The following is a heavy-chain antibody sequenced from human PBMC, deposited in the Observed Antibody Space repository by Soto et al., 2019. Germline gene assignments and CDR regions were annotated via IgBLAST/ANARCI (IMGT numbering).Heavy chain of an antibody. Sequence: PGESLKISCKGSGYSFTRYWIGWVRQKPGQGLEWMGIFFPGDSDTRYSPSFQGQVTISADKSISNAYLHWSSLKASDTAIYYCEISSLAAAGFDYWGRVTVVTVSS. J-gene: IGHJ4*02. CDR1: GYSFTRYW. V-gene: IGHV5-51*01. CDR3: EISSLAAAGFDY. CDR2: FFPGDSDT. D-gene: IGHD6-13*01.